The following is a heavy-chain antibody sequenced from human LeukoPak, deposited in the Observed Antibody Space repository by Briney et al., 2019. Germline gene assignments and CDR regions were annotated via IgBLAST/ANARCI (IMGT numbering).Heavy chain of an antibody. V-gene: IGHV3-30*02. D-gene: IGHD2-15*01. J-gene: IGHJ4*02. Sequence: GGSLRLSCVASGFTFSSYGMHWVRQAPGKGLEWVAFIRYDGSNKYYADSVKGRFTISRDNSKNTLYLQMNSLRAEDTAVYYCAKLFGSWSCSGGSCYLDYWGQGTLVTVSS. CDR2: IRYDGSNK. CDR1: GFTFSSYG. CDR3: AKLFGSWSCSGGSCYLDY.